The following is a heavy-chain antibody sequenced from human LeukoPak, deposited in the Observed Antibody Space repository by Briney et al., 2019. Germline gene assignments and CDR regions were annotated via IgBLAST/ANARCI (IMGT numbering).Heavy chain of an antibody. D-gene: IGHD2-2*01. CDR3: ARPWGYCSSTSCYYNWFDP. CDR1: GGSISSSSYY. V-gene: IGHV4-39*01. Sequence: SETLSLTCTVSGGSISSSSYYWGWIRQPPGKGLEWIGSIYYSGSTYYNPSLKSRVTISVDTSKNQFSLKLSSVTAADTAVYYCARPWGYCSSTSCYYNWFDPWGQGTLVTVSS. CDR2: IYYSGST. J-gene: IGHJ5*02.